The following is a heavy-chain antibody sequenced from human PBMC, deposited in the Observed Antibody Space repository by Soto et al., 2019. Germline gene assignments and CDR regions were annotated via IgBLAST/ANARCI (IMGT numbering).Heavy chain of an antibody. Sequence: QVQLQESGPGLVKPSQTLSLTCTVSGGSISSGGYYWSWIRQHPGKGLEWIGYIYYSGSTYYNPPLKSRVSLTADTSKNQSSLKLSSVTAADTAVYYCVRDRGGGSPWSYWGQGPLVTVSS. CDR3: VRDRGGGSPWSY. D-gene: IGHD2-15*01. J-gene: IGHJ4*02. V-gene: IGHV4-31*03. CDR2: IYYSGST. CDR1: GGSISSGGYY.